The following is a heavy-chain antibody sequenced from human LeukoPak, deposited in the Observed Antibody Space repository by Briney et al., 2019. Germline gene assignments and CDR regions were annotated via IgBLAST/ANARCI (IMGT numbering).Heavy chain of an antibody. V-gene: IGHV3-21*01. D-gene: IGHD1-26*01. CDR1: GFTFSSYS. J-gene: IGHJ4*02. Sequence: GGSLRLSCAASGFTFSSYSMNWVRQAPGQGLEWVSSISSSSSYIYYADSVKGRFTISRDNAKNSLYLQMNSLRAEDTAVYYCARDHYLVGATTLWGQGTLVTVSS. CDR2: ISSSSSYI. CDR3: ARDHYLVGATTL.